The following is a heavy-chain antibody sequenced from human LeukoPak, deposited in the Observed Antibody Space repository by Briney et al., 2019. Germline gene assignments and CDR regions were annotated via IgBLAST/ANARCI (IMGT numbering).Heavy chain of an antibody. V-gene: IGHV3-74*01. Sequence: GGSLRLPCVASGFTITNYWLHWVRQAPGKGLVWVSHINGDGSSTTYADSVKGRFSISRDNAKNTLYLQMNSLRAEDTAVYYCATDRGYAMDVWGRGTTVTVSS. J-gene: IGHJ6*02. CDR1: GFTITNYW. CDR3: ATDRGYAMDV. CDR2: INGDGSST.